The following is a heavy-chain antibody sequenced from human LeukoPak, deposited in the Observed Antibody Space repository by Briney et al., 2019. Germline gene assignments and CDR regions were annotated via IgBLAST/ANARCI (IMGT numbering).Heavy chain of an antibody. CDR3: ARDRTSMPASRLDY. D-gene: IGHD6-6*01. V-gene: IGHV1-18*01. J-gene: IGHJ4*02. CDR1: GYSFTYYG. CDR2: ISAYNGNT. Sequence: ASVKVSCKASGYSFTYYGISWVRQAPGQGLEWMGWISAYNGNTNHAQRLQGRVTMTTDTSTSTAYMELRSLRSDDTAVYYCARDRTSMPASRLDYWGQGTLVTVSS.